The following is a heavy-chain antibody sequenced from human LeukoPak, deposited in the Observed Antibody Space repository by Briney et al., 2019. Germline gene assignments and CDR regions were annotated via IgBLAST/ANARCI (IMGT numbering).Heavy chain of an antibody. CDR3: ARDESTAVGGVLIRY. CDR2: VNPGGGST. CDR1: GYSFTSYY. D-gene: IGHD3-3*01. J-gene: IGHJ4*02. Sequence: ASVKVSCKASGYSFTSYYMHWVRQAPGQGLEWMGIVNPGGGSTNYAQKLQGRVTMTRDTSTSTVYVELSSLRSEDTAVYYCARDESTAVGGVLIRYWGQGTLVTVSS. V-gene: IGHV1-46*01.